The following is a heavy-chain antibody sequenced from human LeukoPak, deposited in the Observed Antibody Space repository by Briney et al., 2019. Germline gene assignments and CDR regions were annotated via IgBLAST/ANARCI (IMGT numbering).Heavy chain of an antibody. D-gene: IGHD2-2*01. CDR2: IYSGGST. CDR1: GFTVSSNY. Sequence: PGGSLRLSCAASGFTVSSNYMSWVRQAPGKGLEWVSVIYSGGSTYYADSVKGRFTISRDNSKNTLYLQMNSLRAEDTAVYYCAKDLGYCSSTSCYSYDYWGQGTLVTVSS. CDR3: AKDLGYCSSTSCYSYDY. J-gene: IGHJ4*02. V-gene: IGHV3-53*01.